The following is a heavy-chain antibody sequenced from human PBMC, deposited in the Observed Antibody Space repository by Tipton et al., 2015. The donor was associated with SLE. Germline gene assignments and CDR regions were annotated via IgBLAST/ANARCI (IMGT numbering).Heavy chain of an antibody. Sequence: TLSLTCAVYGGSFSGYYWSWIRQPPGKGLEWIGEINHSGSTNYNPSLKSRVTISVDTSKNQFSLRLSSVTAADTAVYYCARGVAFDIWGQGTMVTVSS. CDR2: INHSGST. J-gene: IGHJ3*02. CDR1: GGSFSGYY. CDR3: ARGVAFDI. V-gene: IGHV4-34*01.